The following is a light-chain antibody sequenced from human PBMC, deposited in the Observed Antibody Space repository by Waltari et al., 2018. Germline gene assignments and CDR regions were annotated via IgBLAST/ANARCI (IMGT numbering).Light chain of an antibody. V-gene: IGLV2-11*01. CDR3: CSYAGKYTLI. J-gene: IGLJ2*01. CDR2: DVT. Sequence: QSALTQPPSVSGSPGPSVTISCTGTSSDVGGYIYVSWYQHHPGQVPKRMIYDVTKRPSGVPDRFSGSKSGNTASLTISGLQTEDEADYYCCSYAGKYTLIFGGGTRLSVL. CDR1: SSDVGGYIY.